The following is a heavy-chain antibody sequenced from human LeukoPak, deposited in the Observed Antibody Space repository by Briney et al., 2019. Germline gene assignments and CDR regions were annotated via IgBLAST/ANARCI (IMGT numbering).Heavy chain of an antibody. V-gene: IGHV4-59*01. CDR2: IYYSGST. D-gene: IGHD6-19*01. J-gene: IGHJ5*02. CDR1: GGSLSSYY. CDR3: ARGTIAVAGPRYNWFDP. Sequence: SETLSLTCTVSGGSLSSYYWSWLRQPPGKGLEWIAYIYYSGSTNYNPSLKSRVTISVDTSKNQFSLKLSSVTAADTAVYYCARGTIAVAGPRYNWFDPRGQGTLVTVSA.